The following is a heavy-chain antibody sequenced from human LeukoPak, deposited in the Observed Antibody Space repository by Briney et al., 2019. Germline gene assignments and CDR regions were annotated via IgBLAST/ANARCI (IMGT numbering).Heavy chain of an antibody. D-gene: IGHD3-3*01. CDR3: ASTNYDFWSGYSKDY. CDR2: INHSGST. V-gene: IGHV4-34*01. CDR1: GGSFSGYY. Sequence: PSETLSLTCAVYGGSFSGYYWSWIRQPPGEGLEWIGEINHSGSTNYNPSLKSRVTISVDTSKNQFSLKLSSVTAADTAVCYCASTNYDFWSGYSKDYWGQGTLVTVSS. J-gene: IGHJ4*02.